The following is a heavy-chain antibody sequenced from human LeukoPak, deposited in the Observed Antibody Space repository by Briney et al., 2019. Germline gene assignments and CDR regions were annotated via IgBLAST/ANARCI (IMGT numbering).Heavy chain of an antibody. CDR1: GGSISSYY. Sequence: PSETLSLTCTVSGGSISSYYWSWIRQPAGKGLEWIGRIYTSGSTNYNPSLKSRVTISVDTSKSLFSLKLSSVTAADTAVYYCARVEVGAANRQWYGMDVWGQGTTVTVSS. CDR2: IYTSGST. D-gene: IGHD2-15*01. V-gene: IGHV4-4*07. CDR3: ARVEVGAANRQWYGMDV. J-gene: IGHJ6*02.